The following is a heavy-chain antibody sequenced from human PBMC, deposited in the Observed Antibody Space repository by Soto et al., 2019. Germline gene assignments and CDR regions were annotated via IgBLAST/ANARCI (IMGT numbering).Heavy chain of an antibody. CDR3: ARDPTYYYDSSAYSDY. CDR1: GFSFSDYW. V-gene: IGHV3-7*03. J-gene: IGHJ4*02. Sequence: GGSLRLSCAASGFSFSDYWMSWVRQAPGKGLEWVANTKQDGNKKYYVDSVKGRLTVSRDNAKNSLYLQMNSLRAEDTAVYYCARDPTYYYDSSAYSDYWGQGTLVTVSS. D-gene: IGHD3-22*01. CDR2: TKQDGNKK.